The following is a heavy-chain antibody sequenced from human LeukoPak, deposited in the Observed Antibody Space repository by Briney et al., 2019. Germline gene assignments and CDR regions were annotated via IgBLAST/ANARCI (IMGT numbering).Heavy chain of an antibody. D-gene: IGHD6-13*01. CDR1: GYTFTSYY. J-gene: IGHJ4*02. Sequence: ASVKVSCKASGYTFTSYYMHWVRQAPGQGLEWMGIINPSGGSRSYAQKFQGRVTMARDTSTSTVYMELSSLRSEDTAVYYCARLEAAALPGYWGQGTLVTVSS. CDR3: ARLEAAALPGY. CDR2: INPSGGSR. V-gene: IGHV1-46*01.